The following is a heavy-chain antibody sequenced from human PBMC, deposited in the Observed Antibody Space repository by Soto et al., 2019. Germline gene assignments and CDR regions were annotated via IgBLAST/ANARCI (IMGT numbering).Heavy chain of an antibody. CDR1: GGSISSYY. D-gene: IGHD1-26*01. CDR3: ARWSRELPGQPLFDP. Sequence: SETLSLTCTVSGGSISSYYWSWIRQPPGKGLEWIGYIYYSGSTNYNPSLKSRVTISVDTSKNQFYLKLSSVTAADTAVYYCARWSRELPGQPLFDPWGQGTLVTVSS. CDR2: IYYSGST. V-gene: IGHV4-59*01. J-gene: IGHJ5*02.